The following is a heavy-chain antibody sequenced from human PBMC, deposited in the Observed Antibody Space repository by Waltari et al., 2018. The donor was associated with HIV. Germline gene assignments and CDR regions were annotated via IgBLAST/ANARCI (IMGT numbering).Heavy chain of an antibody. D-gene: IGHD5-12*01. Sequence: QLVESGGGLVQPGGSLRLSCVGCGYKLSSSGTNWVLQAPGKGLCLISFISTHSSITHYAESVMGRFPTSRDNDKNSMILVMNSLRDEDTALYYCAREGGYGFYLALWSQGTLVTFSS. J-gene: IGHJ4*02. CDR3: AREGGYGFYLAL. CDR2: ISTHSSIT. CDR1: GYKLSSSG. V-gene: IGHV3-48*02.